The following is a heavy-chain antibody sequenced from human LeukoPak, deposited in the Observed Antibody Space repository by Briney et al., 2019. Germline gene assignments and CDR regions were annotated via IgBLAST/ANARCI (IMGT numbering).Heavy chain of an antibody. Sequence: ASVNVSCKTSGFTDTYYGITWVRQAPGQGLEWMGWISVHNGIRQYGRKVQGRVTMTEDTSTDTAYMELSSLRSEDTAVYYCATRVVAAPLGYWGQGTLVTVSS. D-gene: IGHD2-15*01. V-gene: IGHV1-18*01. CDR3: ATRVVAAPLGY. CDR1: GFTDTYYG. J-gene: IGHJ4*02. CDR2: ISVHNGIR.